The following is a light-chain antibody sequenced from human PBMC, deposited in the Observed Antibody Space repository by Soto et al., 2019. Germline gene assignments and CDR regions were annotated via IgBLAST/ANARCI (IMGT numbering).Light chain of an antibody. J-gene: IGLJ1*01. CDR1: SSNIRNND. V-gene: IGLV1-40*01. CDR2: GNS. Sequence: QSVLTQPPSVSAAPRQKVTISCSGSSSNIRNNDVHWYQQLPGTAPKLLIYGNSNRPSGVPDRFSGSKSGTPASLAITGLQAEDEADYYCQSYDSSLSGYVFGTGTKVTVL. CDR3: QSYDSSLSGYV.